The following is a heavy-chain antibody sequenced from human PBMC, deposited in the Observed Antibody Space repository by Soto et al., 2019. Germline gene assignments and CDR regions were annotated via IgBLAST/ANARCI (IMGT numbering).Heavy chain of an antibody. CDR2: ISGSGGST. D-gene: IGHD3-22*01. CDR3: EKEEGVSLYYYDSSPDY. V-gene: IGHV3-23*01. CDR1: GFTFSSYA. Sequence: PWGSLRLSCAASGFTFSSYAMSWVRQAPGKGLEWVSAISGSGGSTYYADSVKGRFTISRDNSKNTLYLQMNSLRAEDTAVYYCEKEEGVSLYYYDSSPDYWGQGTLVTV. J-gene: IGHJ4*02.